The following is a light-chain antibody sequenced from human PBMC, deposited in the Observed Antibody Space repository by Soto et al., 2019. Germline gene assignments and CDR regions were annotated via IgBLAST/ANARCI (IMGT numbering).Light chain of an antibody. J-gene: IGKJ5*01. Sequence: DIQMTQSPSSLSASIGDRVTITCRASQSIYIYLNWYQQKAGKAPKLLIYAASSLQRGVPSTFSGGGSGTDFTLTISSLQPEDFATYYCQQSHSGITFGQGTLLEIK. CDR2: AAS. CDR1: QSIYIY. V-gene: IGKV1-39*01. CDR3: QQSHSGIT.